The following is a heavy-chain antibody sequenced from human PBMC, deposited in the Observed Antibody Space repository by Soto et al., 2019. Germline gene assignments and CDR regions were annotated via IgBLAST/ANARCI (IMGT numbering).Heavy chain of an antibody. CDR1: GYSITSGYY. Sequence: QVQLQESGPGLVKSSETLSLTCVVSGYSITSGYYWGWIRQSPGKGLEWIGHIFHSGSAYYNPSLTSRVAMSVDTSKNEFSLKVNSVTAADTAVYYCVRDSEDGSLYWYFDLWGRGTLVTVSS. J-gene: IGHJ2*01. D-gene: IGHD3-10*01. V-gene: IGHV4-38-2*02. CDR2: IFHSGSA. CDR3: VRDSEDGSLYWYFDL.